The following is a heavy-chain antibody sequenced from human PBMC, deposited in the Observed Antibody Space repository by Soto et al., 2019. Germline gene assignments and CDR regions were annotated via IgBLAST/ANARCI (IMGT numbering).Heavy chain of an antibody. V-gene: IGHV1-46*03. D-gene: IGHD1-26*01. CDR3: TRDRIVGPTGLDY. CDR1: GYTFTSYY. Sequence: QVQLVQSGAEVKKPGASVKVSCKASGYTFTSYYMHWVRQAPGQGLEWRGRINPSGGSTNYAQKFQGRGTMTRDTSTSTIHMELSSLRSEDTAVYYCTRDRIVGPTGLDYWGQGTLVTVSS. CDR2: INPSGGST. J-gene: IGHJ4*02.